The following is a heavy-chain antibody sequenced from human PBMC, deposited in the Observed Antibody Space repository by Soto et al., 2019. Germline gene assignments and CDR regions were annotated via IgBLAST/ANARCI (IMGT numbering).Heavy chain of an antibody. V-gene: IGHV3-9*01. Sequence: GGSLRLSCAVSGFTFDDNAMHWVRQAPEKGLEWVSGINWKSDIGYADSVKGRFTISRDNAENSLYLQMNSLRAEDTALYYCAISQDRGGRTTFIDWGQGTQVTVSS. CDR3: AISQDRGGRTTFID. CDR2: INWKSDI. D-gene: IGHD3-16*01. J-gene: IGHJ4*02. CDR1: GFTFDDNA.